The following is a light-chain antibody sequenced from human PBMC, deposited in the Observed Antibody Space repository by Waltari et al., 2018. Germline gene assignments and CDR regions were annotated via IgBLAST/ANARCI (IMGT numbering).Light chain of an antibody. CDR2: DAS. CDR3: QKYESLPAT. Sequence: SCRSRQSVRKYVAWYQQRPGQAPRLLIYDASTRATGIPDRFSGSGFGTDFSLTISRLEPEDFAVYYCQKYESLPATFGQGTKVEIK. CDR1: QSVRKY. J-gene: IGKJ1*01. V-gene: IGKV3-20*01.